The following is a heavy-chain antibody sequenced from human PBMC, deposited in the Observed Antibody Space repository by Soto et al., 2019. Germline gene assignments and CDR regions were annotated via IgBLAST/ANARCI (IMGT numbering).Heavy chain of an antibody. CDR1: GGSISSTNW. Sequence: SETLSLTRVVSGGSISSTNWWSWVRQPKGKRGGWIGAIYDKGSPTYRTSLRGRATISVDTSNHPSSLRLRCVPAADPAAYYYSSLPPRMVVSLPPFPSWGQGILVTVSS. CDR2: IYDKGSP. CDR3: SSLPPRMVVSLPPFPS. V-gene: IGHV4-4*02. J-gene: IGHJ5*02. D-gene: IGHD2-8*02.